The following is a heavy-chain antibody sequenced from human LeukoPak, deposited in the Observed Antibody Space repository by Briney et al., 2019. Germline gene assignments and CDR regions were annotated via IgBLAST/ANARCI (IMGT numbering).Heavy chain of an antibody. V-gene: IGHV4-59*08. Sequence: PSETLSLTCGGSGGSIDITNYWSWIRQPPGKGLEWIGYAYYSGSTTYNPSLESRVTISVDTSKNQFSLKLTAVTAADTAVYYCARNSAVATSRSWFDPWGQGTLVTVSS. D-gene: IGHD6-19*01. CDR2: AYYSGST. J-gene: IGHJ5*02. CDR3: ARNSAVATSRSWFDP. CDR1: GGSIDITNY.